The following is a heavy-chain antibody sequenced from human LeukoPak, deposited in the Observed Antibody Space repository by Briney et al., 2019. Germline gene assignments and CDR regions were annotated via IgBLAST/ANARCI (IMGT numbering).Heavy chain of an antibody. CDR3: ARASSWSLTDAFDI. CDR1: GFTFSSYG. Sequence: PGGSLRLSCAASGFTFSSYGMHWVRQAPGKGLEWVAVISYDGSNKYYADSVKGRFTISRDNSKNTLYLQMNSLRAEDTAVYYCARASSWSLTDAFDIWGQGTMVTVSS. V-gene: IGHV3-30*03. D-gene: IGHD6-13*01. J-gene: IGHJ3*02. CDR2: ISYDGSNK.